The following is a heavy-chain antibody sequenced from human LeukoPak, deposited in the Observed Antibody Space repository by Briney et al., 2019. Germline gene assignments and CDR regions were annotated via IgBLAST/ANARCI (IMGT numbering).Heavy chain of an antibody. CDR2: ISQDGRTK. D-gene: IGHD1-1*01. J-gene: IGHJ4*02. Sequence: QPGGSLRLSCAASGFTFTTYYMTWVRQAPGKGLEWLANISQDGRTKYYADSVEVLFAISRDNAINSVFLQMNSVRAEDTAVYYCARENWSNDYWGQGTLVTVSS. CDR1: GFTFTTYY. V-gene: IGHV3-7*01. CDR3: ARENWSNDY.